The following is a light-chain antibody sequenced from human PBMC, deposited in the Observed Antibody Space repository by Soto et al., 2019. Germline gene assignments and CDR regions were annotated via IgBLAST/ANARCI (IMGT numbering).Light chain of an antibody. CDR1: QGINTD. J-gene: IGKJ1*01. CDR3: LQDINYPWT. CDR2: GAS. Sequence: ILLTQAPASLSASLGYRFTITFRASQGINTDLGWYQQKPGKPPKVLIYGASNLQGGVPPRFSGSGSGTDFTLAISSLQPEDSATYYCLQDINYPWTFGQGTKVDI. V-gene: IGKV1-6*01.